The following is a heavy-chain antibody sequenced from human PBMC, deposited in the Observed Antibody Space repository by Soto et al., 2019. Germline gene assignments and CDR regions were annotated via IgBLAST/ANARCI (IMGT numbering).Heavy chain of an antibody. CDR1: GGSISSGGYY. Sequence: PSETLSLTCTVSGGSISSGGYYWSWIRQHPEKDLEWIGYMYYSVTTYYNPALKSRVTRSVDTSKNQFPLKLISVTAAVTAVYYCARDLRLQPYNWFDPWGQGTLVTVSS. D-gene: IGHD4-4*01. J-gene: IGHJ5*02. CDR2: MYYSVTT. CDR3: ARDLRLQPYNWFDP. V-gene: IGHV4-31*03.